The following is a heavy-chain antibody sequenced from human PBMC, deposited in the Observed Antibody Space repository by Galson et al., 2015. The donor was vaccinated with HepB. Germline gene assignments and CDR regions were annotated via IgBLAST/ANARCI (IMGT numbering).Heavy chain of an antibody. D-gene: IGHD6-19*01. Sequence: SLRLSCAASGFIFSNYALSWVRQAPGKGLEWVLAISGSGGNTYYADSVKGRFTLSRDNSQNTPYLQMNSLRAEDTAVYYCAKDRQWLRGYYFDYCGQGSLVTVSS. V-gene: IGHV3-23*01. CDR3: AKDRQWLRGYYFDY. CDR1: GFIFSNYA. CDR2: ISGSGGNT. J-gene: IGHJ4*02.